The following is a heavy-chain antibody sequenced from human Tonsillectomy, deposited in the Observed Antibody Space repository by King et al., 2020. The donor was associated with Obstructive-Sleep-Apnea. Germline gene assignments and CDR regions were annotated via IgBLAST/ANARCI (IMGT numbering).Heavy chain of an antibody. Sequence: QLVQSGTEVKKTGSSVKVSCKSSGYTFTYRYLHWVRQAPGQALEWMGWITPFNGNTNYAQKFQDRVTISTDRSLSTAYMELSSLRSEDTAIYYCATALDYYDSSGRLYALDIWGQGTMVTVSS. V-gene: IGHV1-45*02. CDR3: ATALDYYDSSGRLYALDI. CDR2: ITPFNGNT. J-gene: IGHJ3*02. CDR1: GYTFTYRY. D-gene: IGHD3-22*01.